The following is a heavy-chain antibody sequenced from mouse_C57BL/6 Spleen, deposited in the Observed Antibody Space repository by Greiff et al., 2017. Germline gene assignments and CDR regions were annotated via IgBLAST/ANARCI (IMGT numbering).Heavy chain of an antibody. CDR3: ARNKDGSSYAMDY. CDR2: IYPGTGDT. D-gene: IGHD1-1*01. J-gene: IGHJ4*01. V-gene: IGHV1-12*01. CDR1: GYTFTSYY. Sequence: QVQLQQSGAELVRPGASVKMSCKASGYTFTSYYMHWVKQTPRQGLEWIGAIYPGTGDTSYNHKFKGKATLTVDKSTTTANMQLSRLTSEDSAVYFCARNKDGSSYAMDYWGQGTSVTVSS.